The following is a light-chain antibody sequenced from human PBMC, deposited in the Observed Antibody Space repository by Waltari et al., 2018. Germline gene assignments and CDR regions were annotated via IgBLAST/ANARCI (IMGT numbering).Light chain of an antibody. Sequence: IQMTQSPSSLSASIGDTVTITCRASQDIAGYLAWYQQKPGKAPHRLVYATSTLQNGVPSRFSGSGSGKDFTLTIRGLQPEDFATYYCQQHNDHPYTFGRGTKVEIK. CDR1: QDIAGY. V-gene: IGKV1-6*01. CDR2: ATS. J-gene: IGKJ2*01. CDR3: QQHNDHPYT.